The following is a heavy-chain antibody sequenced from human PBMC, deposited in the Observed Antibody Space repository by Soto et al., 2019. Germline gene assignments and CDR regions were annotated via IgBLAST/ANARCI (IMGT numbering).Heavy chain of an antibody. V-gene: IGHV1-2*04. CDR1: GYTFAGYY. CDR3: AREEGYGDYYFDY. CDR2: INSNSGGT. D-gene: IGHD4-17*01. Sequence: ASVKVSCKASGYTFAGYYIHWVRQAPGQGLEWMGWINSNSGGTNYAQKFKGWVTMTRDTSISTAYMELSRLRSDDTAVYYCAREEGYGDYYFDYWGQGTLVTVSS. J-gene: IGHJ4*02.